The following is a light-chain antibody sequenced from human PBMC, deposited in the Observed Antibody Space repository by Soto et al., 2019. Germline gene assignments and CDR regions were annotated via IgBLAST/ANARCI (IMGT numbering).Light chain of an antibody. J-gene: IGKJ1*01. V-gene: IGKV3-15*01. CDR1: QSVSSN. CDR2: GAS. Sequence: EIAMTQSPATLSVSPGERVTLPCRASQSVSSNLAWYQQKVGQAPRLLIYGASTRATGIPARFSGSGSGTDFTLTISRLEPEDFAVYYCQQYGSSWTFGQGTKVDIK. CDR3: QQYGSSWT.